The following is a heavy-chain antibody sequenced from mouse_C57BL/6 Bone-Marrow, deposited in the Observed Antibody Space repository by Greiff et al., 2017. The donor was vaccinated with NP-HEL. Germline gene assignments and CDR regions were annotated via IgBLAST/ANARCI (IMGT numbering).Heavy chain of an antibody. CDR1: GFTFSDYG. J-gene: IGHJ2*01. Sequence: DVKLQESGGGLVKPGGSLKLSCAASGFTFSDYGMHWVRQAPEKGLEWVAYISSGSSTIYYADTVKGRFTISRDNAKNTLFLQMTSLRSEDTAMYYCARAGTDYWGQGTTLTVSS. V-gene: IGHV5-17*01. CDR3: ARAGTDY. CDR2: ISSGSSTI. D-gene: IGHD4-1*01.